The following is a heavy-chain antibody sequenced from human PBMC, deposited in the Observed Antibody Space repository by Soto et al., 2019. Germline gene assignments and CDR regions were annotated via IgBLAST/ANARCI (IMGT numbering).Heavy chain of an antibody. D-gene: IGHD2-21*02. CDR2: ISGSGGST. Sequence: GGSLRLSCAASGFTFSSYAMSWVRQAPGKGLEWVSAISGSGGSTYYADSVKGRFTISRDNSKNTLYLQMNSLRAEDTAVYYCAKDVSGIIVVVTAGPCDYWGQGTLVTVSS. V-gene: IGHV3-23*01. J-gene: IGHJ4*02. CDR1: GFTFSSYA. CDR3: AKDVSGIIVVVTAGPCDY.